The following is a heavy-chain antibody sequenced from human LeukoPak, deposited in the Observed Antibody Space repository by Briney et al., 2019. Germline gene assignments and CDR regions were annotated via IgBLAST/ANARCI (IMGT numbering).Heavy chain of an antibody. Sequence: ASVKVSCKASGYTFTNYFMHWVRQAPGQGLEWMGWINPNSAYTNYAQKFQGRVTMTRDTSISTAYMELNRLTSDDTAVYYCAREVSGPKEVYYYYYMDVWGTGTMVTVSS. CDR1: GYTFTNYF. V-gene: IGHV1-2*02. D-gene: IGHD6-19*01. CDR3: AREVSGPKEVYYYYYMDV. CDR2: INPNSAYT. J-gene: IGHJ6*03.